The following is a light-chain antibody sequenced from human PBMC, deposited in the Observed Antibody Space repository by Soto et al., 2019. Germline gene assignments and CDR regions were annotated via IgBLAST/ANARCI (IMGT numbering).Light chain of an antibody. CDR2: GVS. CDR3: CSYAGSYTV. V-gene: IGLV2-11*01. J-gene: IGLJ2*01. CDR1: ISDVGGYNF. Sequence: QSALTQPRSVSGSPGQSVTISCTGTISDVGGYNFVSWYQQHPGKAPKLMIYGVSERPSGVPDRFSGSKSGNTASLTISGLQADDEADYYCCSYAGSYTVFGGGTKVTVL.